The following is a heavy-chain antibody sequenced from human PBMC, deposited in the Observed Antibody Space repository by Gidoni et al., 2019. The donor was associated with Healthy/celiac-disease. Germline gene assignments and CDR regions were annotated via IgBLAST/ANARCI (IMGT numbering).Heavy chain of an antibody. CDR1: GGSFSGYY. D-gene: IGHD6-19*01. Sequence: QVQLQQWGAGLLKPSETLSITCAVYGGSFSGYYWSWIRQPPGKGLEVIGEIHHSGSTNYNPSLKSRVTISVDTAKNQFSLKLSSVTAADTAVYYCARRRAGDYWGQGTLVTVSS. CDR3: ARRRAGDY. CDR2: IHHSGST. V-gene: IGHV4-34*01. J-gene: IGHJ4*02.